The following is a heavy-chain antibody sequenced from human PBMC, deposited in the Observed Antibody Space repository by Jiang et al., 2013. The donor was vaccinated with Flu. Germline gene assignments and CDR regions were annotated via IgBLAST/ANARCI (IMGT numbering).Heavy chain of an antibody. D-gene: IGHD1-26*01. CDR2: ISYDGSNK. CDR1: GFTFSSYG. CDR3: AKDRRGLGWELRESWYFDL. Sequence: RSLRLSCAASGFTFSSYGMHWVRQAPGKGLEWVAVISYDGSNKYYADSVKGRFTISRDNSKNTLYLQMNSLRAEDTAVYYCAKDRRGLGWELRESWYFDLWGRGTLVTVSS. J-gene: IGHJ2*01. V-gene: IGHV3-30*18.